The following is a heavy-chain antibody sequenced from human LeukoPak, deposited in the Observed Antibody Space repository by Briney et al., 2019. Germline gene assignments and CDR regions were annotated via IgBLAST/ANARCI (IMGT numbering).Heavy chain of an antibody. V-gene: IGHV1-3*01. J-gene: IGHJ3*02. CDR1: GYTFTSYA. CDR3: AREYSSGWSTEDAFDI. D-gene: IGHD6-19*01. Sequence: ASVKVSCKASGYTFTSYAMHWVRQAPGQRLEWMGWINAGNGNTKYSQKFQGRVTITRDTSASTAYMELSSLRSEDTAVYYCAREYSSGWSTEDAFDIWGQGTMVTVSS. CDR2: INAGNGNT.